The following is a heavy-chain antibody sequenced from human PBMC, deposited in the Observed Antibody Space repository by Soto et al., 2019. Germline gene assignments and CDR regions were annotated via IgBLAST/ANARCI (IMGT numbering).Heavy chain of an antibody. J-gene: IGHJ4*01. CDR3: AKGWDILTGIDY. CDR1: GFTFSSYA. V-gene: IGHV3-23*01. D-gene: IGHD3-9*01. CDR2: ISGSGGST. Sequence: PGGSLRLSCAASGFTFSSYAMSWVRQAPGKGLEWVSAISGSGGSTYYADSVKGRLTISRDNSKNTLYLQMNSLRAEDTAVYYCAKGWDILTGIDYWGQGTLVTVSS.